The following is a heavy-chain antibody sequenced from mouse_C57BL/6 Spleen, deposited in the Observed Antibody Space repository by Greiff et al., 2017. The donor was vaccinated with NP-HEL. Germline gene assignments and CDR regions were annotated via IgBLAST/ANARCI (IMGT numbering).Heavy chain of an antibody. CDR3: ARPQGNGSSWGYFDV. CDR1: GYSFTDYN. J-gene: IGHJ1*03. Sequence: EVQVVESGPELVKPGASVKISCKASGYSFTDYNMNWVKQSNGKSLEWIGVINPNYGTTSYNQKFKGKATLTVDQSSSTAYMQLNSLTSEDSAVYYCARPQGNGSSWGYFDVWGTGTTVTVSS. D-gene: IGHD1-1*01. V-gene: IGHV1-39*01. CDR2: INPNYGTT.